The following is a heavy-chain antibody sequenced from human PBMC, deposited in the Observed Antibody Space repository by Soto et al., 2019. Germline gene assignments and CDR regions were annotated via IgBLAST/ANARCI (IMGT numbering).Heavy chain of an antibody. V-gene: IGHV4-34*01. Sequence: SETLSLTCAVYGGSFSGYYWSWIRQPPGKGLEWIGEINHSGSTNYNPSLKSRVTISVDTSKNQFSLKLSSVTAADTAVYYCARAGSSWYGRPLLSVYYFDYWSQGTLVTVSS. D-gene: IGHD6-13*01. J-gene: IGHJ4*02. CDR1: GGSFSGYY. CDR3: ARAGSSWYGRPLLSVYYFDY. CDR2: INHSGST.